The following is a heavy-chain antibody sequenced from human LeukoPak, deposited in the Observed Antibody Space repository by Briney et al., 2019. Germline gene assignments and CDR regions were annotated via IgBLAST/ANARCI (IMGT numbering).Heavy chain of an antibody. CDR3: ARDFDYYDSSGYRDY. Sequence: PGGSLRLSCAASGFTFSSYAMSWVRQAPGKGLEWVSSISSSSSYIYYADSVKGRFTISRDNAKNSLYLQMNSLRAEDTAVYYCARDFDYYDSSGYRDYWGQGTLVTVSS. CDR1: GFTFSSYA. D-gene: IGHD3-22*01. V-gene: IGHV3-21*01. J-gene: IGHJ4*02. CDR2: ISSSSSYI.